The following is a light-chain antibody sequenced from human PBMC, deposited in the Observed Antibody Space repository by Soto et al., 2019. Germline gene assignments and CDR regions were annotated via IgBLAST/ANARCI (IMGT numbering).Light chain of an antibody. V-gene: IGKV3-11*01. CDR1: ESVFGY. J-gene: IGKJ5*01. CDR2: DAS. Sequence: EVVLTQSPATLSLSPGERATLSCRASESVFGYLAWYQHKPGQAPRLLIYDASNRATGVPARFSGSGSGTDFTLTISSLEPKDFAVYYCQQRYRWPPITFGQGTRVDNK. CDR3: QQRYRWPPIT.